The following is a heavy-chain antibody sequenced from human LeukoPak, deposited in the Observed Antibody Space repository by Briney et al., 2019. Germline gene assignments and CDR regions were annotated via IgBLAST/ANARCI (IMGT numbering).Heavy chain of an antibody. CDR3: ARQGRPYGYCSGGSCGYDAFDI. Sequence: PGGSLRLSCAASGFTFSSYSMNWVRQAPGKGLEWVSSISSSSSYIYYADSVKGRFTISRDNAKNSLYLQMNSLRAEDTAVYYCARQGRPYGYCSGGSCGYDAFDIWGQGTMVTVSS. D-gene: IGHD2-15*01. V-gene: IGHV3-21*01. J-gene: IGHJ3*02. CDR2: ISSSSSYI. CDR1: GFTFSSYS.